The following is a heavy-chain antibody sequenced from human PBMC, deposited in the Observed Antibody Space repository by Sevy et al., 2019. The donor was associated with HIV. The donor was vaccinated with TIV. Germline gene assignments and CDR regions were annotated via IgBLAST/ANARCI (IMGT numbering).Heavy chain of an antibody. V-gene: IGHV3-30*02. D-gene: IGHD3-3*01. CDR3: AKLLLGFWSGPRTS. CDR2: IRYDGSNK. J-gene: IGHJ4*02. Sequence: GGSLRLSCAASGFTFSSYGMHWVRQAPGKGLEWVAFIRYDGSNKYYADSVKGRFTISRDNSKNTLYLQMNSLRAEDTAVYYCAKLLLGFWSGPRTSRGQGTLVTVSS. CDR1: GFTFSSYG.